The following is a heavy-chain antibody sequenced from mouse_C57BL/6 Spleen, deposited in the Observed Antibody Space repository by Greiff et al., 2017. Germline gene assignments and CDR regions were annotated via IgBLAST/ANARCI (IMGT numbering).Heavy chain of an antibody. CDR3: VRQGDYDGRNYAMDY. CDR1: GFSFNTYA. CDR2: IRSKSNNYAT. D-gene: IGHD2-4*01. Sequence: EVKLMESGGGLVQPKGSLKLSCAASGFSFNTYAMNWVRQAPGTGLEWVARIRSKSNNYATYYADSVKDRFTISRDDSESMLYLQMNNLKTEDTAMYYCVRQGDYDGRNYAMDYWGQGTSVTVSS. V-gene: IGHV10-1*01. J-gene: IGHJ4*01.